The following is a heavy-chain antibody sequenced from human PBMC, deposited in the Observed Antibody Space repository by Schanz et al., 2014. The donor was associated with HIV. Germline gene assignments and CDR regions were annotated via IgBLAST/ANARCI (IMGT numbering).Heavy chain of an antibody. CDR1: GYTFSDYY. V-gene: IGHV1-2*02. CDR3: AKGLQKFDWRSPFDY. CDR2: INTRTGDT. Sequence: QVQLVQSGAEVKMPWASVKVSCKSSGYTFSDYYMHWLRQAPGQGLEWMGWINTRTGDTIYAERLQGRVTLTRDTSINTAYMTLSRLGSDDTAVYFCAKGLQKFDWRSPFDYWGQGTLLTVSS. J-gene: IGHJ4*02. D-gene: IGHD3-9*01.